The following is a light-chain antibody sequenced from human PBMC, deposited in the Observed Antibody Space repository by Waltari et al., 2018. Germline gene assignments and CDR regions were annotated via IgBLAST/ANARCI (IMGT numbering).Light chain of an antibody. CDR1: SGDIGTSNL. V-gene: IGLV2-23*01. J-gene: IGLJ3*02. CDR2: DAT. Sequence: QSALTQPASVSGSPGQSITISCTGSSGDIGTSNLVSWYQQPPGNAPRLLIHDATKRPSGISSRFSGSKSGNTASLTISGLQAEDEADYFCGSYAGGTSWVFGGGTQVTVL. CDR3: GSYAGGTSWV.